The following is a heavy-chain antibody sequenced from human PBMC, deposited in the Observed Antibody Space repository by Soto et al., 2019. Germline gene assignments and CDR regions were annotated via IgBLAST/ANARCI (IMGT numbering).Heavy chain of an antibody. CDR3: ASLLGKVNAFDI. CDR1: GFTFSSYS. CDR2: ISSSSTI. V-gene: IGHV3-48*02. D-gene: IGHD7-27*01. Sequence: GGSLRLSCAASGFTFSSYSMNWVRQAPGKGLEWVSYISSSSTIYYADSVKGRFTISRDNAKNSLYLQMNSLRDEDTAVYYCASLLGKVNAFDIWGQGTMVTVSS. J-gene: IGHJ3*02.